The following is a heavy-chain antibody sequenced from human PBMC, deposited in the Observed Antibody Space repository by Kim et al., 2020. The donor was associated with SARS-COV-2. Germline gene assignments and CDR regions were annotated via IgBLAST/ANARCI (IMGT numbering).Heavy chain of an antibody. D-gene: IGHD3-3*01. CDR3: AKMSITIFGVAPYYFDY. V-gene: IGHV3-23*01. Sequence: VKGRFTISRDNSKNTLYLQMNSLRAEDTAVYYCAKMSITIFGVAPYYFDYWGQGTLVTVSS. J-gene: IGHJ4*02.